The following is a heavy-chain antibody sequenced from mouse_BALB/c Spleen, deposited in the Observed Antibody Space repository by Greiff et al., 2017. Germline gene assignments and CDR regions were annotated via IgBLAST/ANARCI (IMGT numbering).Heavy chain of an antibody. CDR3: AREVRRGDFDY. D-gene: IGHD2-14*01. CDR2: INPSTGYT. V-gene: IGHV1-7*01. CDR1: GYTFTSYW. J-gene: IGHJ2*01. Sequence: QVQLQQSGAELAKPGASVKMSCKASGYTFTSYWMHWVKQRPGQGLEWIGYINPSTGYTEYNQKFKDKATLTADKSSSTAYMQLSSLTSEDSAVYYCAREVRRGDFDYWGQGTTLTVSS.